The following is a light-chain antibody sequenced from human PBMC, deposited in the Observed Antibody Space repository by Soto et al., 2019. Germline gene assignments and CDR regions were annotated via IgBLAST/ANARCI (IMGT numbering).Light chain of an antibody. J-gene: IGKJ5*01. CDR3: QQNGSLPIT. CDR2: SAS. Sequence: EIVLTQSPGILSLSPGERATLSCRASQSLSGGYLAWFQQKPGQTPRLLIYSASNRATGIPDRFSGSGSGTDFTLTISILEPEDFVVYYCQQNGSLPITFGQGTRLEIK. CDR1: QSLSGGY. V-gene: IGKV3-20*01.